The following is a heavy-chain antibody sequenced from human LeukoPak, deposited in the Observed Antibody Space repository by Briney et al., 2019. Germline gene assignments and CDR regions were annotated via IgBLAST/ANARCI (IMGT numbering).Heavy chain of an antibody. J-gene: IGHJ6*02. V-gene: IGHV3-21*01. D-gene: IGHD3-10*01. Sequence: GGSLRLSCAASGFTFSSYSMNWVRQAPGKGLEWVSSISSSSSYIYYADSVKGRFTISRDNAKNSLYLQMNSLRAEDTAVYYCARDSTGSVRGVIISGSMDVWGQGTTVTVSS. CDR3: ARDSTGSVRGVIISGSMDV. CDR1: GFTFSSYS. CDR2: ISSSSSYI.